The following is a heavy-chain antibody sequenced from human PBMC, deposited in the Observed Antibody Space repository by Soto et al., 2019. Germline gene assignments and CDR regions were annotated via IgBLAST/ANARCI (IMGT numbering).Heavy chain of an antibody. Sequence: SETLSLTCTFSVDSIINYYWSWIRQPPGKGLEWIGYIYYSGKTNYNPSLKSRVTISVDASKNQFSLKLTSVTAADTAVYYCARDRAYYDSNGLYFDYWGQGTLVTVSS. D-gene: IGHD3-22*01. CDR2: IYYSGKT. V-gene: IGHV4-59*01. J-gene: IGHJ4*02. CDR1: VDSIINYY. CDR3: ARDRAYYDSNGLYFDY.